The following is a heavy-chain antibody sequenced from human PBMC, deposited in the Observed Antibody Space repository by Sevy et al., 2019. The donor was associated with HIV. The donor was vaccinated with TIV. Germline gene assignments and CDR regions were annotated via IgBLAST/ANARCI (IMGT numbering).Heavy chain of an antibody. J-gene: IGHJ4*02. CDR3: ANQPLTLISPPDS. CDR1: GDSISNSRYY. D-gene: IGHD2-2*01. CDR2: VYYSGST. Sequence: SETLSLTCTVSGDSISNSRYYWGWIRQPPGKGLEWIGSVYYSGSTYYNPSLKSRVTLSIDTSKNQFLLTVNSVTATDTAVYYCANQPLTLISPPDSWGQGTLVTVSS. V-gene: IGHV4-39*01.